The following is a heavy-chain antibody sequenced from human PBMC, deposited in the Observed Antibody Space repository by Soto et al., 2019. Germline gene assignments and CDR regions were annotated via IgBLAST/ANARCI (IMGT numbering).Heavy chain of an antibody. Sequence: QVQLQELGPGLVKPSETLSLTCTVSGGSITGYYWSWIRQPPGKGLEWIGYIYYSGSTNYNPSLKSRVTISVDTSKNQFSLKLSSVTAADTAVYYCARSYYYYYYMDVWGKGTTVTVSS. CDR1: GGSITGYY. V-gene: IGHV4-59*01. J-gene: IGHJ6*03. CDR3: ARSYYYYYYMDV. CDR2: IYYSGST.